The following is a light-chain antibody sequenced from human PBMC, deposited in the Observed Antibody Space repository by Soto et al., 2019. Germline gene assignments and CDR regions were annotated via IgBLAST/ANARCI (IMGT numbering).Light chain of an antibody. J-gene: IGKJ1*01. V-gene: IGKV1-39*01. CDR2: AAS. Sequence: DIQMTQSPSSLSASVVARVTITCRASQSISSYLNWYQQKPGKAPKLLIYAASSLQSGVPSRFSGSGSGTDFTLTISSLQPEDFATYYCQQSYSTLWTFGQGTKVDIK. CDR1: QSISSY. CDR3: QQSYSTLWT.